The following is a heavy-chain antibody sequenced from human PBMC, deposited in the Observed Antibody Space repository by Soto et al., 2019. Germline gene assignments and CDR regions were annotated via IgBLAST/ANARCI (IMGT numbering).Heavy chain of an antibody. CDR1: GFTFTSSA. V-gene: IGHV1-58*01. Sequence: ASVKVSCKASGFTFTSSAVQWVRQARGQRLEWIGWIVVGSGNTNYAQKFQERVTITRDMSTSTAYMELSSLRSEDTAVYYCAAGWGYSYGSPYYYGMDVWGQGTTVTVSS. J-gene: IGHJ6*02. CDR2: IVVGSGNT. D-gene: IGHD5-18*01. CDR3: AAGWGYSYGSPYYYGMDV.